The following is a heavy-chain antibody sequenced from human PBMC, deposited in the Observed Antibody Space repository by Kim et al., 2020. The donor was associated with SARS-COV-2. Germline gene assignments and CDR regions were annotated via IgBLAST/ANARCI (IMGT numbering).Heavy chain of an antibody. CDR2: IYYSGST. D-gene: IGHD6-19*01. Sequence: SETLSLTCTVSGGSISSYYWSWIRQPPGKGLEWIGYIYYSGSTNYNPSLKSRVTISVDTSKNQFSLKLSSVTAADTAVYYCARRSQGVAGTRYYYYYMDV. J-gene: IGHJ6*03. V-gene: IGHV4-59*08. CDR3: ARRSQGVAGTRYYYYYMDV. CDR1: GGSISSYY.